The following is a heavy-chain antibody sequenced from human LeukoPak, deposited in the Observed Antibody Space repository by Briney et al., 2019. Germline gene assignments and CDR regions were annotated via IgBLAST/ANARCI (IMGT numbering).Heavy chain of an antibody. V-gene: IGHV3-74*01. Sequence: GGSLRLSCEVSEFIFSNSWMHWVRHTPGKGLVWVSRMYGDMNDISYADSVKGRFTISRDNAKNTVYLQMNSLRGEDTAVYYCARDLGLRGSKWGQGTLVTVSS. J-gene: IGHJ4*02. CDR2: MYGDMNDI. D-gene: IGHD4-23*01. CDR1: EFIFSNSW. CDR3: ARDLGLRGSK.